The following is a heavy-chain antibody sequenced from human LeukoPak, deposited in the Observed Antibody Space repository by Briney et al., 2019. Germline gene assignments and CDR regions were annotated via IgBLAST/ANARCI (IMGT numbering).Heavy chain of an antibody. D-gene: IGHD1-26*01. J-gene: IGHJ6*04. Sequence: GGSLRLSCVASGFTFSRFEMNWVRQAPGKGLEWISHISRGTYIAYADSVKGRFSISRDNAKNSLYLQMNSLRAGDTAIYYCARNRYSGSYPLDVWGKGTTVTVSS. V-gene: IGHV3-48*03. CDR1: GFTFSRFE. CDR3: ARNRYSGSYPLDV. CDR2: ISRGTYI.